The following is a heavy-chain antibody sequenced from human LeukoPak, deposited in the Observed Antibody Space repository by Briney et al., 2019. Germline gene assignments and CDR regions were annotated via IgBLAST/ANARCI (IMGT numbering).Heavy chain of an antibody. V-gene: IGHV3-30*18. CDR3: AKYGLYYYDSSGYYLDY. Sequence: PGGSLRLSCAASGFTFSSYGMHWVRQAPGKGLEGVAVISYDGSNKYYADSVKGRFTISRDNSKNTLYMQMNSLRAEDTAVYYCAKYGLYYYDSSGYYLDYWGQGTLVTVSS. D-gene: IGHD3-22*01. J-gene: IGHJ4*02. CDR2: ISYDGSNK. CDR1: GFTFSSYG.